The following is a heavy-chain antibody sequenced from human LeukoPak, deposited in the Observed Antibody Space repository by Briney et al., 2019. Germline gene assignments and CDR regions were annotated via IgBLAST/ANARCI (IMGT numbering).Heavy chain of an antibody. Sequence: ASVKVSCKASGYTFTSYGISWVRQAPGQGLEWMGWISAYNGNTNYAQKLQGRVTMTTDTSTSTAYMELRSLRSDDTAVYYCARVKWELLRGGMGHFDYWGQGTLVTVSS. CDR1: GYTFTSYG. CDR2: ISAYNGNT. D-gene: IGHD1-26*01. CDR3: ARVKWELLRGGMGHFDY. J-gene: IGHJ4*02. V-gene: IGHV1-18*01.